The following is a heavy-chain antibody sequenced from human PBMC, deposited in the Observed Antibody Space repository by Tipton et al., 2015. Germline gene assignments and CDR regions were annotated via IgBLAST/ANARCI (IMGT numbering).Heavy chain of an antibody. V-gene: IGHV1-46*01. CDR2: INPSGEGT. CDR3: ARDHSATYNGRFSWWFDP. J-gene: IGHJ5*02. D-gene: IGHD1-26*01. Sequence: QLVQSGPEVKKPGASVKISCKPSTYTVSNYYMHWVRQAPGQGLEWMGLINPSGEGTTYSQKLQGRLTMTRDTSTGMNYMELSSLTFDDTAVYYCARDHSATYNGRFSWWFDPWGQGTLVTVSS. CDR1: TYTVSNYY.